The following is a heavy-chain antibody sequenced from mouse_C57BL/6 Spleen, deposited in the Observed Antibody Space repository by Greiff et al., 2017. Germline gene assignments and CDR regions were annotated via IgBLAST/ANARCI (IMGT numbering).Heavy chain of an antibody. CDR1: GFTFSSYA. V-gene: IGHV5-9-1*02. CDR2: ISSGGDYI. J-gene: IGHJ3*01. CDR3: TREGVYDGYAWFAY. D-gene: IGHD2-3*01. Sequence: EVHLVESGEGLVKPGGSLKLSCAASGFTFSSYAMSWVRQTPEKRLEWVAYISSGGDYIYYADTVKGRFTISRDNARNTLYLQMSSLKSEDTAMYYCTREGVYDGYAWFAYWGQGTLVTVSA.